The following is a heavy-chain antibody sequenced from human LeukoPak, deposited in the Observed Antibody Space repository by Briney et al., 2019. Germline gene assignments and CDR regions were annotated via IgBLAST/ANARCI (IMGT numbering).Heavy chain of an antibody. D-gene: IGHD3-10*01. CDR2: INPNSGGT. J-gene: IGHJ4*02. Sequence: ASVKVSCKASGYTFTGYYMHWVRQAPGQGLEWMGWINPNSGGTNYAQKFQGRVTMTRDTSISTAYMELSRLRSDDTAVYYCARNMVRGVINDYWGQGTLVTVSS. CDR3: ARNMVRGVINDY. CDR1: GYTFTGYY. V-gene: IGHV1-2*02.